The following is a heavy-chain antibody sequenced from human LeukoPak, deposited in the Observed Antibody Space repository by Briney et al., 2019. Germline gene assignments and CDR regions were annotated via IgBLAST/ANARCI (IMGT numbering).Heavy chain of an antibody. CDR1: GGSISSGDYY. CDR3: ARVLYGSGSLYYFDC. Sequence: PSQALSLTCTVSGGSISSGDYYWSWIRQPPGKGLEWIGHIYYSRSTYYNPSLKSRVTISVDTSKNQFSLKLSSVTAADTAVYYCARVLYGSGSLYYFDCWGQGTLVTASS. CDR2: IYYSRST. D-gene: IGHD3-10*01. J-gene: IGHJ4*02. V-gene: IGHV4-30-4*01.